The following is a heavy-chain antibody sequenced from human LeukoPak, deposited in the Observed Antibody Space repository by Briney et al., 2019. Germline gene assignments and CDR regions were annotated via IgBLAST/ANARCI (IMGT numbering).Heavy chain of an antibody. CDR3: ASSVGRALRYYFDY. CDR1: GFTFSSYA. D-gene: IGHD6-25*01. J-gene: IGHJ4*02. Sequence: PGGSLRLSCAASGFTFSSYAMTWVRQAPGKGLEWVSSISGSGGSTYYADSVKGRFTISRDNSKNTLYLQMNSLRAEDSALYYCASSVGRALRYYFDYWGQGTLVTVSS. CDR2: ISGSGGST. V-gene: IGHV3-23*01.